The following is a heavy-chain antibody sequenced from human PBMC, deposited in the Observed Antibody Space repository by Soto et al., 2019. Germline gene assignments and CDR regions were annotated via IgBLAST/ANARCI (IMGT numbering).Heavy chain of an antibody. Sequence: ASVKGSCKVSGYTLTELSVRWVRQAPGKGLEWMGGFDPEDGETIYAQKFQGRVTMTEGTSTDTAYMELSSLRSEDTAVYYCATGGTMMYGMDVWGQGTTVTVSS. CDR2: FDPEDGET. D-gene: IGHD3-22*01. CDR1: GYTLTELS. V-gene: IGHV1-24*01. J-gene: IGHJ6*02. CDR3: ATGGTMMYGMDV.